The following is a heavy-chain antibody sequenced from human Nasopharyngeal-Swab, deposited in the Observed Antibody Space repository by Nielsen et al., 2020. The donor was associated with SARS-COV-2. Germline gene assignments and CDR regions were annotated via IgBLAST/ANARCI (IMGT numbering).Heavy chain of an antibody. CDR1: GGSISSSSYY. Sequence: SETPSLTCTVSGGSISSSSYYWGWIRQPPGKGLEWIGSIYYSGSTYYNPSLKSRVTISVDTSKNQFSLKLSSVTAADTAVYYCARQHQLLGDYWGQGTLVTVSS. CDR2: IYYSGST. CDR3: ARQHQLLGDY. J-gene: IGHJ4*02. D-gene: IGHD2-2*01. V-gene: IGHV4-39*01.